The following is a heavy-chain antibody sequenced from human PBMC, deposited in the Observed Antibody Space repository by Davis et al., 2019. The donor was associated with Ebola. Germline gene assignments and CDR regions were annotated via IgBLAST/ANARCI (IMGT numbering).Heavy chain of an antibody. CDR1: GGSFSDYY. V-gene: IGHV3-11*06. Sequence: LSLTCAVYGGSFSDYYMSWIRQAPGKGLEWVSYISSSSSYTNYADSVKGRFTISRDNAKNSLYLQMNSLRAEDTAVYYCARDLGRVVVVPAALDYWGQGTLVTVSS. CDR2: ISSSSSYT. D-gene: IGHD2-2*01. J-gene: IGHJ4*02. CDR3: ARDLGRVVVVPAALDY.